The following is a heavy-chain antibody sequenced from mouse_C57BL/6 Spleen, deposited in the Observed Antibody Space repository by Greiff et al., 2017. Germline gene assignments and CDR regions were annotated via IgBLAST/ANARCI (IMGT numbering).Heavy chain of an antibody. CDR1: GFTFSDYG. J-gene: IGHJ4*01. Sequence: EVKLVESGGGLVKPGGSLKLSCAASGFTFSDYGMHWVRQAPEKGLEWVAYISSGSSTIYYADTVKGRFTISRDNAKNTLFLQMTSLRSEDTAMYYCATYYGNSDGYAMDYWGQGTSVTVSS. D-gene: IGHD2-10*01. V-gene: IGHV5-17*01. CDR2: ISSGSSTI. CDR3: ATYYGNSDGYAMDY.